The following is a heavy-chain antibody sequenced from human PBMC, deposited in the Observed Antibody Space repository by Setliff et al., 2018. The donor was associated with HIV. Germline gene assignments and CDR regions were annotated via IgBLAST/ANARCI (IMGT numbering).Heavy chain of an antibody. CDR2: IDHSGGP. V-gene: IGHV4-34*01. CDR1: GSSFNNYY. J-gene: IGHJ4*02. Sequence: PSETLSLTCAVYGSSFNNYYWSWIRQSPGKGLEWIGEIDHSGGPNYKSPLKSRVTITIDTSKNQFSLKVTSVTAADTAIYYCARGPVSGYDRGWVDSWGQGTQVTVSS. CDR3: ARGPVSGYDRGWVDS. D-gene: IGHD5-12*01.